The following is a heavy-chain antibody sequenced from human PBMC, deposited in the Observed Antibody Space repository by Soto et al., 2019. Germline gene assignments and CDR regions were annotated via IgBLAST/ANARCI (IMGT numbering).Heavy chain of an antibody. V-gene: IGHV2-5*02. CDR3: AHKGGRGAGMDV. Sequence: QITLKESGPPLVKPTQTLTLTCTFSGFSVSTSGVGVAWIRQPPGKALEWLALIYWDGDERYSPFLQSRVTITQDPSKNQVVPTMTNMDPVDTATYYCAHKGGRGAGMDVWGQGTTVTVSS. D-gene: IGHD2-15*01. J-gene: IGHJ6*02. CDR2: IYWDGDE. CDR1: GFSVSTSGVG.